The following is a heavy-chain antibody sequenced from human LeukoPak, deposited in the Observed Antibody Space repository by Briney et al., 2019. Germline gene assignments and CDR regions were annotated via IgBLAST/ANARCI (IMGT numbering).Heavy chain of an antibody. CDR3: AKGVQRIVPNWFDP. Sequence: GGSLRLSCAASGFPFSSYAMSWVRPAPGKGLEWVSAISGSGGSTYYADSVKGRFTISRDNSKNTLYLQMNSLRAEDTAVYYCAKGVQRIVPNWFDPWGQGTLVTVSS. V-gene: IGHV3-23*01. D-gene: IGHD3-22*01. J-gene: IGHJ5*02. CDR1: GFPFSSYA. CDR2: ISGSGGST.